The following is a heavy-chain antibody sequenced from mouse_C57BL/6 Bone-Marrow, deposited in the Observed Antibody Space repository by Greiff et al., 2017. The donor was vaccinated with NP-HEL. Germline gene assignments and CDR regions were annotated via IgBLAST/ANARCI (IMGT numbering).Heavy chain of an antibody. D-gene: IGHD2-4*01. CDR2: ISSGGSYT. CDR1: GFTFSSYG. Sequence: EVQLVESGGDLVKPGGSLKLSCAASGFTFSSYGMSWVRQTPDKRLEWVATISSGGSYTYYPDSVKGRFTISRDKAKNTLYLQMSSLKSEDTAMYYCASPYDYDVAWFAYWGQGTLVTVSA. CDR3: ASPYDYDVAWFAY. J-gene: IGHJ3*01. V-gene: IGHV5-6*01.